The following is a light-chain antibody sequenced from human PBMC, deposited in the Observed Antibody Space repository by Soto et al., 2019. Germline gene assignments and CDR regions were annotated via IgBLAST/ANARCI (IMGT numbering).Light chain of an antibody. J-gene: IGKJ1*01. V-gene: IGKV3-15*01. CDR1: QSVSSN. Sequence: EKVMTQSAATLSVYPGERATLSCRASQSVSSNLAWYQQKPGQAPRLLIYGASTRATGIPARFSGSGSGTEFTLTISSLEPEDFALYYCQQRSNWPRTFGQGTNVDIK. CDR3: QQRSNWPRT. CDR2: GAS.